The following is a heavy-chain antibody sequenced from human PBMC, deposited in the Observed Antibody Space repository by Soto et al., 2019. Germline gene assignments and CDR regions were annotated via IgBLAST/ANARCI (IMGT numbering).Heavy chain of an antibody. Sequence: GGSLRLSCAASGFTFSSYAMSWVRQAPGKGLEWVSAISGSGGSTYYADSVKGRFTISRDNSKNTLYLQMNSLRAEDTAVYYCAKGLNKNVVVITYFDYWGQGTLVTVSS. V-gene: IGHV3-23*01. CDR1: GFTFSSYA. D-gene: IGHD3-22*01. CDR3: AKGLNKNVVVITYFDY. CDR2: ISGSGGST. J-gene: IGHJ4*02.